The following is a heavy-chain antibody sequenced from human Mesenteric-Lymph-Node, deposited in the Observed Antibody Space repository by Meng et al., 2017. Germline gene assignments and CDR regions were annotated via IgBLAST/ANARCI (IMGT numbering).Heavy chain of an antibody. J-gene: IGHJ4*02. CDR1: GYSFTSYW. D-gene: IGHD3-10*01. Sequence: GESLKISCKGSGYSFTSYWIGWVRQMPGKGLEWMGIIYPGDSDTRYSPSFQGQVTISADKSVSTAYLQWSSLKASDTAMYYCASLPYGSGSYYNEWGQGTLVTVSS. V-gene: IGHV5-51*01. CDR3: ASLPYGSGSYYNE. CDR2: IYPGDSDT.